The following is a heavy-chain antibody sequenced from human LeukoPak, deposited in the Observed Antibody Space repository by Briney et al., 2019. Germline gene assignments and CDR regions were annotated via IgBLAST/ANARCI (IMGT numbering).Heavy chain of an antibody. Sequence: GGSLRLSCAASGFTFSSYRMNWVRQAPGKGLEWVAVISYDGSNKYYADSVKGRFTISRDNSKNTLYLQMNSLRAEDTAVYYCARGMATIWAQSNHFDYWGQGTLVTVSS. V-gene: IGHV3-30*01. J-gene: IGHJ4*02. CDR2: ISYDGSNK. CDR3: ARGMATIWAQSNHFDY. D-gene: IGHD5-24*01. CDR1: GFTFSSYR.